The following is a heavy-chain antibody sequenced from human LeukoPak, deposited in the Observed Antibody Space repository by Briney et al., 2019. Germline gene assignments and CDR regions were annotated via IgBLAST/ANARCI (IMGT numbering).Heavy chain of an antibody. CDR1: GGSISSSSYY. Sequence: SETLSLTCTVSGGSISSSSYYWGWIRQPPGKGLEWIGSICYSGSTYYNPSLKSRVTISVDTSKNQFSLKLSSVTAADTAVYYCARRVHWNYFVVWGQGTLVTVSS. CDR3: ARRVHWNYFVV. V-gene: IGHV4-39*01. CDR2: ICYSGST. D-gene: IGHD1-1*01. J-gene: IGHJ4*02.